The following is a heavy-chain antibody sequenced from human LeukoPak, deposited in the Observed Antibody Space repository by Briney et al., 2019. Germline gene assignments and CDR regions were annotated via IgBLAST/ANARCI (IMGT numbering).Heavy chain of an antibody. Sequence: SETLSLTCTVSGGSISSGGYYWSWIRQHPGKGLEWIGYIYYSGSTNYNPSLKSRVTISVDTSKNQFSLKLSSVTAADTAVYYCAATLITIFGVVFDPWGQGTLVTVSS. V-gene: IGHV4-61*08. CDR1: GGSISSGGYY. J-gene: IGHJ5*02. D-gene: IGHD3-3*01. CDR3: AATLITIFGVVFDP. CDR2: IYYSGST.